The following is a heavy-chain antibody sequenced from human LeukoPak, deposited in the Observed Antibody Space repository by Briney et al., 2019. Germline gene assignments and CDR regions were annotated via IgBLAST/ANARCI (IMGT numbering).Heavy chain of an antibody. J-gene: IGHJ6*02. CDR1: GSSISSYY. CDR2: IYYSGST. D-gene: IGHD2-15*01. CDR3: ARDVRYCSGGSCYSGDYYYYGMDV. Sequence: SETLSLTCTVSGSSISSYYWSWIRQPPGKGLEWIGYIYYSGSTNYNPSLKSRVTISVDTSKNQFSLKLSSVTAADTAVYYCARDVRYCSGGSCYSGDYYYYGMDVWGQGTTVTVSS. V-gene: IGHV4-59*01.